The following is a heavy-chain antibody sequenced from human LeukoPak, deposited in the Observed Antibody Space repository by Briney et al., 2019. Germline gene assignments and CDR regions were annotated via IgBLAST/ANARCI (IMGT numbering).Heavy chain of an antibody. D-gene: IGHD2/OR15-2a*01. Sequence: SETLSLTCAVSGGSISSYFWSWSRQPPGKGLEWIGYIYYTGSTIYNPSLRSRVTMSVDVSKNQFSLGLTSVTAADTAVYYCARHDPVGHFLRGMDVWGQGTTVSVSS. CDR3: ARHDPVGHFLRGMDV. J-gene: IGHJ6*02. CDR2: IYYTGST. V-gene: IGHV4-59*08. CDR1: GGSISSYF.